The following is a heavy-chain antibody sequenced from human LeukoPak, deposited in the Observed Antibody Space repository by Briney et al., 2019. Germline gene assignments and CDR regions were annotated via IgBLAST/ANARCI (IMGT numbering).Heavy chain of an antibody. CDR2: IDTAGDT. CDR1: GFTFSTYD. D-gene: IGHD6-13*01. J-gene: IGHJ5*02. Sequence: PGGSLRLSCAASGFTFSTYDMHWVRQATGKGLEWVSTIDTAGDTYYPGSVKGRFTISRDNAKNSLYLQMNSLRAEDTAVYYCARDSTIISSSWLNWFDPWGQGTLVTVSS. V-gene: IGHV3-13*01. CDR3: ARDSTIISSSWLNWFDP.